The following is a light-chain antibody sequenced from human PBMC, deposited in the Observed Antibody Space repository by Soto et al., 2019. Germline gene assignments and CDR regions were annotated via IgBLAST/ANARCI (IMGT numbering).Light chain of an antibody. CDR3: QQLFDSPIT. CDR1: QVISTS. V-gene: IGKV1-9*01. CDR2: AAS. Sequence: GESVTTTCRASQVISTSLAWYQVKPGKAPKLLIYAASTLESGVPSRFSATVSGTEFSLTITSLQPEDFATYYCQQLFDSPITFGQGTRLKIK. J-gene: IGKJ5*01.